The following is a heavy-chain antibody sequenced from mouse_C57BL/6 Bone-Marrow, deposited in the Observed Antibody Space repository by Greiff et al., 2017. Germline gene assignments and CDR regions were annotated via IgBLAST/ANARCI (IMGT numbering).Heavy chain of an antibody. CDR1: GYTFTSYW. CDR2: IDPSDSET. J-gene: IGHJ2*01. Sequence: VKLQQPGAELVRPGSSVKLSCKASGYTFTSYWMHWVKQRPIQGLEWIGNIDPSDSETHYNQKFKDKATLTVDKSSSTAYMQLSSLTSEDSAVYYCARDRYYLDYWGQGTTLPVSS. CDR3: ARDRYYLDY. V-gene: IGHV1-52*01.